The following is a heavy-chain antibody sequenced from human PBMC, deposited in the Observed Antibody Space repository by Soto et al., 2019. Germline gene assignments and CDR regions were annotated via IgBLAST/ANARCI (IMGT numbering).Heavy chain of an antibody. J-gene: IGHJ4*02. CDR3: ARDGTLYDSSGYYYLY. CDR1: GGTFSSSA. Sequence: QVQLVQSGAEVKKPGSSVKVSCKASGGTFSSSAISWVRQAPGQGPEWMGGIIPIFGTANYAQKFQGRVTITADESTRTAYMELSSLRSEDTAVYYCARDGTLYDSSGYYYLYWGQGTLVTVSS. CDR2: IIPIFGTA. D-gene: IGHD3-22*01. V-gene: IGHV1-69*01.